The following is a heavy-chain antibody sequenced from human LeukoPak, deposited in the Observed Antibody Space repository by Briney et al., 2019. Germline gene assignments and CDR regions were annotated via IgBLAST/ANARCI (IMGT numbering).Heavy chain of an antibody. J-gene: IGHJ4*02. CDR1: GFTFTSYA. D-gene: IGHD6-19*01. V-gene: IGHV3-23*01. CDR2: ISPSGGYT. CDR3: AESGPDSGWSKYYFDS. Sequence: GGSLRLSCAASGFTFTSYALTWVRQAPGEGLEWVSAISPSGGYTYYADSVKGRFTISRDNSKNTLYLQMNSLGAEDTAVYYCAESGPDSGWSKYYFDSWGQGTLVTVSA.